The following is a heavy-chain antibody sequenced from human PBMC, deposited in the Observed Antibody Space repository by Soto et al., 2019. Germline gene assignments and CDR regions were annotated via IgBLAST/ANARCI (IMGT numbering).Heavy chain of an antibody. CDR2: IYYNEDS. V-gene: IGHV4-61*01. CDR3: ARAFCGGDCSSRTCPCYFDS. CDR1: GDSVSSGSHY. J-gene: IGHJ4*02. Sequence: QVQLQESGPGLVKPSETLSLTCTVSGDSVSSGSHYWSWVRQPPGSGLEWIGYIYYNEDSNYNPCLPSRLPTSVDTVKNHFAVNLTSVTAADTALSYSARAFCGGDCSSRTCPCYFDSWGQGLLVIVSS. D-gene: IGHD2-21*02.